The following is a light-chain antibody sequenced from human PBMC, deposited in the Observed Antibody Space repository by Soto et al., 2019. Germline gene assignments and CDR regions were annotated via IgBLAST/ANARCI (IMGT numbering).Light chain of an antibody. CDR2: DVS. CDR3: QSYDSSLSGSV. Sequence: QSALIQPASVSGSPEQSITISCTGASSDVGYSSSVSWYQQHPGKAPKLVIFDVSNRPSGVSNRFSGSKSGNTASLTISGLQAEDEADYYCQSYDSSLSGSVFGGGTQQTVL. J-gene: IGLJ2*01. V-gene: IGLV2-14*01. CDR1: SSDVGYSSS.